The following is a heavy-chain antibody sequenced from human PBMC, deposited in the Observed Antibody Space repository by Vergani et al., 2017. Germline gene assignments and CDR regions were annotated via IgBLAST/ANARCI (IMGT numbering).Heavy chain of an antibody. Sequence: EVQLVQSGAEVKKPGESLTISCKGSGYSFTSYWIGWVRQMPGKGLEWMGIIYPGDSDTRYSPSFQGQVTISADKSISTAYLQWSSLKASDTAMYYCARLPGYGDPSGYYYYYMDVWGKGTTVTVSS. CDR2: IYPGDSDT. J-gene: IGHJ6*03. V-gene: IGHV5-51*01. CDR3: ARLPGYGDPSGYYYYYMDV. D-gene: IGHD4-17*01. CDR1: GYSFTSYW.